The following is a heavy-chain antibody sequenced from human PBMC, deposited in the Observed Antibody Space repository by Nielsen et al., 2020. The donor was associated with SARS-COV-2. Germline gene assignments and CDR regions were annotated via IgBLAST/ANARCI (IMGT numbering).Heavy chain of an antibody. J-gene: IGHJ4*02. CDR2: ISFDGNNK. CDR3: AKDRYGDYYFDY. Sequence: GESLKISCAASGFTFSNFGMHWVRQAPGKGLEWVALISFDGNNKYYADSVKGRFTISRDNSKNTLYLQMTSLRAEDTAVYYCAKDRYGDYYFDYWGQGTLVTVSS. V-gene: IGHV3-30*18. D-gene: IGHD4-17*01. CDR1: GFTFSNFG.